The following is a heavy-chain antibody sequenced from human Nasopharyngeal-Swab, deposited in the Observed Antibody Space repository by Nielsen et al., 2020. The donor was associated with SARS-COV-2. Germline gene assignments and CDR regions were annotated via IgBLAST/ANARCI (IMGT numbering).Heavy chain of an antibody. CDR2: ISWNSGSI. V-gene: IGHV3-9*01. CDR3: AKVPFEDDAFDI. CDR1: GFTFDDYA. J-gene: IGHJ3*02. Sequence: SLKISCAASGFTFDDYAMHWVRQAPGKGLEWVSGISWNSGSIGYADSVKGRFIISRDNAKNSLYLQMNSLRAEDTALYYCAKVPFEDDAFDIWGQGTMVTVSS.